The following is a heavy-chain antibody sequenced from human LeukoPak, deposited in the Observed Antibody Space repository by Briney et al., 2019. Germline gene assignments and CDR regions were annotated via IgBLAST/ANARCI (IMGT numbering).Heavy chain of an antibody. J-gene: IGHJ6*03. CDR1: GGSISGYY. V-gene: IGHV4-59*12. CDR3: ARVAIPYDISPYYDGYMDV. Sequence: PSETLSLTCAVSGGSISGYYWSWIRQSPDKGLEWIGYIYYSGSTNYNPPLQSRVTISVDTSKNQFSLKLSSVTAADTAVYYCARVAIPYDISPYYDGYMDVWGKGTTVTVSS. D-gene: IGHD3-22*01. CDR2: IYYSGST.